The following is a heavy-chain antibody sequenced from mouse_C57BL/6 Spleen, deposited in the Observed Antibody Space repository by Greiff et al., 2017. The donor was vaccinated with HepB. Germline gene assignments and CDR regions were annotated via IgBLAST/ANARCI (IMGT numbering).Heavy chain of an antibody. CDR3: ARSDYGSGAWVAY. CDR1: GYTFTDYN. CDR2: INPNNVGT. Sequence: EVQLQQSGPELVKPGASVKIPCKASGYTFTDYNMDWVKQSHGKSLEWIGDINPNNVGTIYNQKFKGKATLTVDKSSSTAYLELRSLTSEDTAVYYCARSDYGSGAWVAYWGQGTLVTVAA. D-gene: IGHD1-1*01. J-gene: IGHJ3*01. V-gene: IGHV1-18*01.